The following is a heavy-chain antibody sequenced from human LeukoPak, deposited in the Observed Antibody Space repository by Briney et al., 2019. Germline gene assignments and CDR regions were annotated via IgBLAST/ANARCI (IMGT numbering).Heavy chain of an antibody. CDR2: ISWNSGSI. Sequence: GGSLRLSCAASGFTFDDYAMHWVRHAPGKGLEGVSGISWNSGSIVYADSVKGRFTISRDNAKNSLYLQMNSLRAEDTALYYCAKDTYCSGGSCYSAELDAWGQGTLVTVSS. CDR1: GFTFDDYA. J-gene: IGHJ5*02. D-gene: IGHD2-15*01. V-gene: IGHV3-9*01. CDR3: AKDTYCSGGSCYSAELDA.